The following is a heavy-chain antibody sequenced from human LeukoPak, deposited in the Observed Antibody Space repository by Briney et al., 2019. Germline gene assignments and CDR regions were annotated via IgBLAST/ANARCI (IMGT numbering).Heavy chain of an antibody. CDR3: AXVEWSLDY. CDR2: INHSGST. D-gene: IGHD3-3*01. V-gene: IGHV4-34*01. Sequence: TSETLSLACAVYGGSFSGYYWSWIRQPPGKGLEWIGEINHSGSTNYNPSLKSRVTISVDTSKNQFSLKLRSVTAADTAVYYCAXVEWSLDYWGQGTLVTVSS. J-gene: IGHJ4*02. CDR1: GGSFSGYY.